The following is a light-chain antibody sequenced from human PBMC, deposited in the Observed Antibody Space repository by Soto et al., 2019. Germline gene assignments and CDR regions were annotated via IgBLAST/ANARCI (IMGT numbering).Light chain of an antibody. V-gene: IGKV3-20*01. J-gene: IGKJ1*01. CDR3: QQYGSSPWT. Sequence: EIVLTQSPGTLSLSPGERATLSCRASQSVSSSYLAWYQQKPGQAPRLLIYGASIRATGSPDRFSGSGSGTDFTLTISRLEPEEFAVDYWQQYGSSPWTFGQGTKVEIK. CDR1: QSVSSSY. CDR2: GAS.